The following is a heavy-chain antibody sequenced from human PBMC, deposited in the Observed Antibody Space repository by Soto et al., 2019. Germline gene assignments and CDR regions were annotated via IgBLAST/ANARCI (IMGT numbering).Heavy chain of an antibody. J-gene: IGHJ3*02. CDR3: ARVFDAFDI. Sequence: EVQLVESGGGLIQPGGSLRLSCAASGFIVSTNYMTWVRQAPGKGLECVSVIYTGGSTYYADSVKGRLTISRDNSKNTLYLQMNSLSAEDTAVYYCARVFDAFDIWGQGTMVTVSS. V-gene: IGHV3-53*01. CDR1: GFIVSTNY. CDR2: IYTGGST.